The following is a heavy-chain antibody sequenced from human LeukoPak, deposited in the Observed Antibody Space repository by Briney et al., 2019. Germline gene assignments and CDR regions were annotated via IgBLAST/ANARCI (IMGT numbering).Heavy chain of an antibody. J-gene: IGHJ5*02. CDR2: MSCDGFK. Sequence: GGSLRLSCAASGFTFSNSGIHWVRQAPGKGLEWVAVMSCDGFKYEDSVKGRFTISRDNSKNTLYLQMNSLRAEDTAVYYCAKSLGSSGPWGQGTLVTVSS. CDR3: AKSLGSSGP. V-gene: IGHV3-30*18. D-gene: IGHD3-22*01. CDR1: GFTFSNSG.